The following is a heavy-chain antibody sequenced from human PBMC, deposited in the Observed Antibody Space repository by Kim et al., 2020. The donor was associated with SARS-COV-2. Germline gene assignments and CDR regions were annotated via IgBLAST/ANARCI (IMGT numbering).Heavy chain of an antibody. D-gene: IGHD2-2*01. CDR3: AAPSRVVVPAAMRYYGMDG. V-gene: IGHV3-53*01. J-gene: IGHJ6*02. Sequence: GGSLRLSCAASGFTVSSNYMSWVRQAPGKGLEWVSVIYSGGSTYYADSVKGRFTISRDNSKNTLYLQMNSLRAEDTAVYYCAAPSRVVVPAAMRYYGMDGWGQGTTVTVAS. CDR1: GFTVSSNY. CDR2: IYSGGST.